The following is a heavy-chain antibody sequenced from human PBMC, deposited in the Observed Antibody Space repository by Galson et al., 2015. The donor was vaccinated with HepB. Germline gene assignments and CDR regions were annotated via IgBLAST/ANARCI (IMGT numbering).Heavy chain of an antibody. D-gene: IGHD2-2*01. J-gene: IGHJ6*03. CDR1: GGSISSGSYY. V-gene: IGHV4-61*02. CDR2: IYTSGST. CDR3: ALCSSNYMDV. Sequence: TLSLTCTVSGGSISSGSYYWSWIRQPAGKGLEWIGRIYTSGSTNYNPSLKSRVTMSVDTSKNQFSLKLSSVTAADTAVYYCALCSSNYMDVWGKGTTVTVSS.